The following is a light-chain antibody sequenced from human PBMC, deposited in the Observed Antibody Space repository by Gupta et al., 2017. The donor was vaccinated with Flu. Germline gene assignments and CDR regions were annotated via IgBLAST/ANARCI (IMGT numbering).Light chain of an antibody. CDR2: DVS. CDR3: QQYETSPRP. J-gene: IGKJ2*01. V-gene: IGKV3D-20*01. CDR1: QRIRSRF. Sequence: MLLTQSPATLSLSPGEVASLSCRTSQRIRSRFLAWYQQRRGQAPTLLTYDVSTRAPGVPDRFSGSDAGTDFTLTSTGVEPEDSALYVCQQYETSPRPFGQXPKL.